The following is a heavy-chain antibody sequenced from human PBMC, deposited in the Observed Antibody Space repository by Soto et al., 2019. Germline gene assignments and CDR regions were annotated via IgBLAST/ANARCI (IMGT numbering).Heavy chain of an antibody. CDR3: ARVHLVRGIITHERGFDY. CDR2: ISGYNGNP. J-gene: IGHJ4*02. D-gene: IGHD3-10*01. V-gene: IGHV1-18*01. Sequence: ASVKVSCKASGYTFITYGINWVRQAPAQGVEWMGWISGYNGNPKYAQKLQGRVTLTTDASTSTAHMELRGLRSDDTAVYYCARVHLVRGIITHERGFDYWGQGTLVTVSS. CDR1: GYTFITYG.